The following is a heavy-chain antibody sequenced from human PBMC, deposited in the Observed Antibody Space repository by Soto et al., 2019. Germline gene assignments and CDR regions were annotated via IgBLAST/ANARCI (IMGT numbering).Heavy chain of an antibody. D-gene: IGHD3-10*01. Sequence: EVQLLESGGGLVQPGGSLRLSCAASGFTFSSYAMSWVRQAPGKGLEWVSYISSSGSTIYYADSVKGRFTISRDNAKNSLYLQMNSLRAEDTAVYYCAREGLPYYYGSGSYYTLDAFDIWGQGTMVTVSS. CDR1: GFTFSSYA. V-gene: IGHV3-48*03. CDR2: ISSSGSTI. J-gene: IGHJ3*02. CDR3: AREGLPYYYGSGSYYTLDAFDI.